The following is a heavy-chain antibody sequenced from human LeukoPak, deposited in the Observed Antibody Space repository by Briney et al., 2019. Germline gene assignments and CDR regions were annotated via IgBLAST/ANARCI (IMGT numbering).Heavy chain of an antibody. CDR3: ARGGYDSSGYYNYFDY. Sequence: SETLSLTCTVSGGSISSYYWSWIRQPAGKGLEWIGRIYTSGSTNYNPSLKSRDTISVDKSKNQFSLKLSSVTAADTAVYYCARGGYDSSGYYNYFDYWGQGTLVTVSS. D-gene: IGHD3-22*01. CDR1: GGSISSYY. V-gene: IGHV4-4*07. J-gene: IGHJ4*02. CDR2: IYTSGST.